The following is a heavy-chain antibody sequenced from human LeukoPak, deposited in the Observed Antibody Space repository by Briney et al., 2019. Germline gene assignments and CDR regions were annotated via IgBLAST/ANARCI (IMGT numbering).Heavy chain of an antibody. CDR2: INPSGGST. J-gene: IGHJ4*02. Sequence: ASVKVSCKASGYTFSKYYMHWVRQAPGQGLEWMGIINPSGGSTSCAQRFQGRVTMTRDTSTSTVYMELSSLRSEDTALYYCARDAEYYGSGSYYKSPLRYWGQGTLVTVSS. CDR1: GYTFSKYY. D-gene: IGHD3-10*01. V-gene: IGHV1-46*01. CDR3: ARDAEYYGSGSYYKSPLRY.